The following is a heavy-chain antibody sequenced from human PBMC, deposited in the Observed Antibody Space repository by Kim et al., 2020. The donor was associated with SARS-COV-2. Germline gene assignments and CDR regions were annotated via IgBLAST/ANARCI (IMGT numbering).Heavy chain of an antibody. V-gene: IGHV3-30*04. J-gene: IGHJ4*02. D-gene: IGHD2-21*01. CDR1: GFTFNTYP. CDR2: ISYDGKIQ. CDR3: ARDKFRGRPEYFDF. Sequence: GGSLRLSCAASGFTFNTYPFHWVRQSPGKGLEWVSVISYDGKIQKYADSVKGRFTISRDDSRNTLYLQMTSLRAEDTALYYCARDKFRGRPEYFDFWGQGTPVTVSS.